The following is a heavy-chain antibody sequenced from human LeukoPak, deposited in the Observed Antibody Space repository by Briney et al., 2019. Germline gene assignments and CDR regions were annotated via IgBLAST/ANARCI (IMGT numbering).Heavy chain of an antibody. CDR3: TATILYGSGSGQLDY. D-gene: IGHD3-10*01. J-gene: IGHJ4*02. V-gene: IGHV3-15*01. CDR2: IKSKTDGGTT. Sequence: GGSLRLSCAASGFTFSNAWMSWVRQAPGKGLEWVGRIKSKTDGGTTDYAAPVKGRFTISRDDSKNTLYLQMNSLKTEDTAVYYCTATILYGSGSGQLDYWGQGTLVTVSS. CDR1: GFTFSNAW.